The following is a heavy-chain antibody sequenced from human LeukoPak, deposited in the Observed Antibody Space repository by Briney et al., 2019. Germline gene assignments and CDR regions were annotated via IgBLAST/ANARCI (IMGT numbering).Heavy chain of an antibody. CDR2: INYSGST. V-gene: IGHV4-59*01. J-gene: IGHJ5*02. D-gene: IGHD4-17*01. CDR1: GGSIRSYY. Sequence: SETLSLTCTVSGGSIRSYYWSWIRQTPGKGLEWIGYINYSGSTKYNPSLESRVTMSVYTSKNQFSLKLSSVTAADTAVYYCARVNDYGDYLVWFDPWGQGTLVTVSS. CDR3: ARVNDYGDYLVWFDP.